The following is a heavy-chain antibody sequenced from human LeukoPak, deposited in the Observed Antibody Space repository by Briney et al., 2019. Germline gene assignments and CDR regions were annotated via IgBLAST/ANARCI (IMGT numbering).Heavy chain of an antibody. CDR2: ISAYNGNT. CDR1: GYTFTSYG. D-gene: IGHD3-3*01. J-gene: IGHJ5*02. CDR3: ARGDNYDLGAEPLIWFDP. V-gene: IGHV1-18*01. Sequence: GASVKVSCKASGYTFTSYGISWVRQAPGQGLEWMGWISAYNGNTNYAQKLQGRVTMTTDTSTSTAYMELRSLRSDDTAVYYCARGDNYDLGAEPLIWFDPWGQGTLVTVSS.